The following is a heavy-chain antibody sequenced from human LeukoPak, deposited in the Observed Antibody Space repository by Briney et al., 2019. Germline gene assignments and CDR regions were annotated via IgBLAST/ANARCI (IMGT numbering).Heavy chain of an antibody. D-gene: IGHD4-17*01. J-gene: IGHJ4*02. CDR1: GFTFSNAW. CDR2: IKSKTDGGTT. Sequence: GGSLRLSCAASGFTFSNAWMSWVRQAPGKGLEWVGRIKSKTDGGTTDYAAPVKGRFTISRDDSKNTLYLQMNSLKTEDTAVYYCARGEDYGDYFDYWGQGTLVTVSS. V-gene: IGHV3-15*01. CDR3: ARGEDYGDYFDY.